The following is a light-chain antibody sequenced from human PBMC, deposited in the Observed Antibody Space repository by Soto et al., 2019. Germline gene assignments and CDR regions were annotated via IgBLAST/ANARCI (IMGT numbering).Light chain of an antibody. Sequence: QSVLTQPPSVSGTPGQRVTISCSGSSSNIGSNTVNWYQQLPGTAPKLLIYSNDQRPSGVPDRFSGSKSGTSASLAISGLQCEDEADYYCAAWDDTLNGWVFGGGTKVTVL. CDR2: SND. CDR3: AAWDDTLNGWV. J-gene: IGLJ3*02. CDR1: SSNIGSNT. V-gene: IGLV1-44*01.